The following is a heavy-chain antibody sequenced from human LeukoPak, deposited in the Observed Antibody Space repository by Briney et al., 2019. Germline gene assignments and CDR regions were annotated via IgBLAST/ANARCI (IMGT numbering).Heavy chain of an antibody. CDR3: ARDRMDTGTYFDY. Sequence: SSVKVSCRSSGYTFTTYGITWVRQAPGQGLEWMGWISTYNGNTNYAQKLQGRVTMTTDTSTSTAYMELRSLRSDDTAMYYCARDRMDTGTYFDYWGQGTLVTVSS. D-gene: IGHD5-18*01. CDR1: GYTFTTYG. V-gene: IGHV1-18*01. J-gene: IGHJ4*02. CDR2: ISTYNGNT.